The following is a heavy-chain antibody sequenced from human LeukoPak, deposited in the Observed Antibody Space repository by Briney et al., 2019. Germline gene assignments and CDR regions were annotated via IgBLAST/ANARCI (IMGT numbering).Heavy chain of an antibody. D-gene: IGHD6-19*01. CDR1: GFTFSSYG. V-gene: IGHV3-21*01. Sequence: GGSLRLSCAASGFTFSSYGMHWVRQAPGKGLEWVSSISSGSSYIYYADSVKGRFTISRDNAKNSLYLQMNSLRAEDTAVYYCARVFSSGWYSKYFDHWGQGTLVTVSS. CDR3: ARVFSSGWYSKYFDH. J-gene: IGHJ4*02. CDR2: ISSGSSYI.